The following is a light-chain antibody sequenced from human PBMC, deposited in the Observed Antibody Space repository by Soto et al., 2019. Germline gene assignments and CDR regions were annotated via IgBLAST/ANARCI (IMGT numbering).Light chain of an antibody. CDR2: GNS. J-gene: IGLJ3*02. Sequence: QSVLTQPPSVSGAPGQRVTISCTGSSSNIGAGYDVHWYQQLPGTAPKLLIYGNSNRPSGVPDRFSGSKSGPSASLAITGRQAEDEADYYCQSYDSSLSALFGGGTQLTVL. CDR3: QSYDSSLSAL. V-gene: IGLV1-40*01. CDR1: SSNIGAGYD.